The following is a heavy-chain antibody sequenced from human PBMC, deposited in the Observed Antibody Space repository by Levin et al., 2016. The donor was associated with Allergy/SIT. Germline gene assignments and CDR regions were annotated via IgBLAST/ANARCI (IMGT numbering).Heavy chain of an antibody. J-gene: IGHJ4*02. CDR3: ARLPDYSGWPFDY. D-gene: IGHD6-19*01. CDR1: GDSMRSYY. V-gene: IGHV4-59*01. Sequence: SETLSLTCAVSGDSMRSYYWTWIRQSPGKGLEWIGYIHYNGRTNYNPSLKSRVTMSVDTSKNQFSLKLDSVTAADTAFYYCARLPDYSGWPFDYWGQGTLVTVSS. CDR2: IHYNGRT.